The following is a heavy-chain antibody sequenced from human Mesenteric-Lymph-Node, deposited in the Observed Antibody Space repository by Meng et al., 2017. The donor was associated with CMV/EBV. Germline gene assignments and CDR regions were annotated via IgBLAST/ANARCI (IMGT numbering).Heavy chain of an antibody. D-gene: IGHD5-12*01. CDR3: ARKHAPSGYARNWFDP. CDR2: IYDSGRT. V-gene: IGHV4-31*02. CDR1: SSSSGGYF. Sequence: SSSSGGYFWSWIRQHPGKGLEYIGNIYDSGRTYYHPSLKSRVTISVDTSKNQFSLKLSSVTAADTAVYYCARKHAPSGYARNWFDPWGQGTLVTVSS. J-gene: IGHJ5*02.